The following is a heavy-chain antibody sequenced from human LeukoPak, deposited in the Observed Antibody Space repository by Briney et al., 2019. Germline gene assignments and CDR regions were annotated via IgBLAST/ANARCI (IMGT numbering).Heavy chain of an antibody. Sequence: GGSLRLSCAASGFTFSNAYMNWVRQAPGKGLEWVGRIKPKTDGETTEYAAPVKGRFSISRDDSKNMLYLQMNSLKTEDTAVYYCTTDVYSSGWYPLHYYYYYGMDVWGQGTTVTVSS. CDR1: GFTFSNAY. CDR2: IKPKTDGETT. CDR3: TTDVYSSGWYPLHYYYYYGMDV. D-gene: IGHD6-19*01. V-gene: IGHV3-15*07. J-gene: IGHJ6*02.